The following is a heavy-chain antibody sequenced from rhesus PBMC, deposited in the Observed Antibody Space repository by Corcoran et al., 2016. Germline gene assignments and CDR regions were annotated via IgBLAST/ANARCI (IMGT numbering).Heavy chain of an antibody. J-gene: IGHJ4*01. V-gene: IGHV4-122*02. D-gene: IGHD5-12*01. Sequence: QVQLQASGPGLVKPSETLSLTCAVSGGSLSSRYSYWTWIPQAPGKGLEWIGYISYSGSATDTPSLKSRVTISRDTSKNQFSLKLTSVTAADTAVYFCARDDTEYFDYWGQGVLVTVSS. CDR2: ISYSGSA. CDR1: GGSLSSRYSY. CDR3: ARDDTEYFDY.